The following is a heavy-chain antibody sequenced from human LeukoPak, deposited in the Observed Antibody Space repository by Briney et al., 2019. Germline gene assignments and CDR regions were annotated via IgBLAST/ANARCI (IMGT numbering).Heavy chain of an antibody. Sequence: PSQTLSLTCAVSGGSISSGGYSWSWIRQPPGKGLEWIGYIYYSGSTNYNPSLKSRVTISVDTSKNQFSLKLSSVTAADTAVYYCASAADDYSNYGIDYWGQGTLVTVSS. CDR2: IYYSGST. D-gene: IGHD4-11*01. CDR3: ASAADDYSNYGIDY. J-gene: IGHJ4*02. CDR1: GGSISSGGYS. V-gene: IGHV4-30-4*07.